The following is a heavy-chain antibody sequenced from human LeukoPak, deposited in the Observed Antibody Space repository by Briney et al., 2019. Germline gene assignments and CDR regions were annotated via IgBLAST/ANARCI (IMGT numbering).Heavy chain of an antibody. J-gene: IGHJ4*02. Sequence: GGSLRLSCAASGFTFSSYAMSWVRQAPGKGLEWVSAISGSSGSTYYADSVKGRFTISRDNSRNTLYLQMNSLRADDTAVYYCVRTARLGDYWGQGTLVTVSS. D-gene: IGHD3-16*01. V-gene: IGHV3-23*01. CDR3: VRTARLGDY. CDR2: ISGSSGST. CDR1: GFTFSSYA.